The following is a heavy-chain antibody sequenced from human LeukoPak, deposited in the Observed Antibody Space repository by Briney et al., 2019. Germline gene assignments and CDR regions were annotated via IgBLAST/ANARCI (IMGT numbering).Heavy chain of an antibody. Sequence: ASETLSLTRTVSGGSISSSSYYWGRIRQPPGKGLEWIGSIYYSGSTYYNPSLKSRVTISVDTSKNQFSLKLSSVAAADTAVYYCARRYDYYDSSGFAYWGQGTLVTVSS. CDR2: IYYSGST. V-gene: IGHV4-39*01. D-gene: IGHD3-22*01. J-gene: IGHJ4*02. CDR1: GGSISSSSYY. CDR3: ARRYDYYDSSGFAY.